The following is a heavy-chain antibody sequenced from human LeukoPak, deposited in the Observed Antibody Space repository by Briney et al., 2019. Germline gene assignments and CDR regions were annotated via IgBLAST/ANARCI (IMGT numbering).Heavy chain of an antibody. CDR2: ISAYNGNT. D-gene: IGHD3-10*01. J-gene: IGHJ4*02. Sequence: ASVKVSCKASGYTFTSYGISWVRQAPGQGLEWMGWISAYNGNTNYAQKLQGRVTMTTDTSTSTAYMELRSLRSDDTAGYYCARGPGYYGSGSVDYWGQGTLVTVSS. V-gene: IGHV1-18*04. CDR1: GYTFTSYG. CDR3: ARGPGYYGSGSVDY.